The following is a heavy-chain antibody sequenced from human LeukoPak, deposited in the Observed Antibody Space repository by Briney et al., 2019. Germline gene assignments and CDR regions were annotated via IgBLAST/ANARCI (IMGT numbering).Heavy chain of an antibody. CDR1: GFTFSSYE. CDR2: ISSSGSTI. V-gene: IGHV3-48*03. D-gene: IGHD2-2*01. J-gene: IGHJ4*02. CDR3: ATYCSSTSCPNFDY. Sequence: GGSLRLSCAASGFTFSSYEMNWVRQAPGKGLEWVSYISSSGSTIYYAASVKGRFTISRDNAKNSLYLQMNSLRAEDTAVYYCATYCSSTSCPNFDYWGQGPRVTVSS.